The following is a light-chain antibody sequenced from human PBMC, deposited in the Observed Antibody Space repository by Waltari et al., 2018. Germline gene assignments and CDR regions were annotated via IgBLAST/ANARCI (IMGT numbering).Light chain of an antibody. CDR1: KLGDKN. J-gene: IGLJ2*01. CDR2: QDR. V-gene: IGLV3-1*01. Sequence: SFELTQPPSVSVSPGKTASITCSGVKLGDKNVCWYQQKPGQSPVVIIYQDRKRPSGIPERFSGSNSGNTATLTISGTQAMDEADYYCQAWDTSTGVFGGGTKLTVL. CDR3: QAWDTSTGV.